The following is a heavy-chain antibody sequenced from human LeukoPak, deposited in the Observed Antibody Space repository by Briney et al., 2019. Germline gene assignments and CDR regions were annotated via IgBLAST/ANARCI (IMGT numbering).Heavy chain of an antibody. CDR3: ATEPVLLWFGDYTGGGYY. V-gene: IGHV1-2*02. J-gene: IGHJ4*02. CDR1: GYTFTGYY. CDR2: INPNSGGT. Sequence: GASVRVSCKASGYTFTGYYMHWVRPAPGQGLEWMGWINPNSGGTNYAQKFQGRVTMTRDTSISTAYMELSRLRSDDTAVYYCATEPVLLWFGDYTGGGYYWGQGTLVTVSS. D-gene: IGHD3-10*01.